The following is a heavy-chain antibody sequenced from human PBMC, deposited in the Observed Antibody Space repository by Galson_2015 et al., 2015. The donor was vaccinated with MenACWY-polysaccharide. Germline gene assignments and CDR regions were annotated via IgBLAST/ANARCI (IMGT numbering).Heavy chain of an antibody. Sequence: SLRLSCAASGFTFSSYWMHWVRQAPGKGLVWVSRTNGDGGATDYADSVKGRFTISRDNAKNNLYLQMNSLRAEDTAVYYCARAGAKYCRGGNCFFNWFDPWGQGTLVTVSS. J-gene: IGHJ5*02. CDR2: TNGDGGAT. CDR3: ARAGAKYCRGGNCFFNWFDP. CDR1: GFTFSSYW. D-gene: IGHD2-15*01. V-gene: IGHV3-74*01.